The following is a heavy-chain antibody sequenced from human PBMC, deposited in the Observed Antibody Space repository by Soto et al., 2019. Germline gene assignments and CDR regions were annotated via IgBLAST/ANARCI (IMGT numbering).Heavy chain of an antibody. J-gene: IGHJ6*01. D-gene: IGHD3-10*01. Sequence: SPTLSLTCLISGDCLSLNSAGWNCIRQSPSVGLECLGMTYYSTRSSFDYPLSVKIRLTIDPDASKNPFFLHLVSLTPHYTAVYYCLGVTWLRGMEVWGQGSPVGVSS. CDR3: LGVTWLRGMEV. V-gene: IGHV6-1*01. CDR1: GDCLSLNSAG. CDR2: TYYSTRSSF.